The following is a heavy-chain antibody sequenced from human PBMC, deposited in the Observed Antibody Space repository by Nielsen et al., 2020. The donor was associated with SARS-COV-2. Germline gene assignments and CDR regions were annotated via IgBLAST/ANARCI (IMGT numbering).Heavy chain of an antibody. Sequence: GGSLRLSCSASGFTLSSYAMHWVRQAPGKGLEYVSAISSNGGSTYYADSVKGRFTISRDNSKNTLYLQMSSLRAEDTAVYYCVKGLRSSDYYYYYGMDVWGKGTTVTVSS. CDR3: VKGLRSSDYYYYYGMDV. J-gene: IGHJ6*04. V-gene: IGHV3-64D*06. D-gene: IGHD4-17*01. CDR2: ISSNGGST. CDR1: GFTLSSYA.